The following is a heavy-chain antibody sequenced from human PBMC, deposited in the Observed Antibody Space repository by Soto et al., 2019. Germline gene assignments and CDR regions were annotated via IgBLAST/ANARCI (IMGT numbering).Heavy chain of an antibody. CDR1: GYTFTSYA. J-gene: IGHJ5*02. CDR3: ARDQWELSNWFDP. Sequence: GALVKVSCKASGYTFTSYAMHWVRQAPGQRLEWMGWINAGNGNTKYSQKFQGRVTITRDTSASTAYMELSSLRSEDTAVYYCARDQWELSNWFDPWGQGTLVTVSS. V-gene: IGHV1-3*01. D-gene: IGHD1-26*01. CDR2: INAGNGNT.